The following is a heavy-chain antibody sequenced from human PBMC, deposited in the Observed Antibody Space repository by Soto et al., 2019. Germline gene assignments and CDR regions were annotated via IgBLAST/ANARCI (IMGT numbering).Heavy chain of an antibody. D-gene: IGHD2-21*01. CDR2: IIPLFGTA. CDR3: ATELGDNPARPFDS. V-gene: IGHV1-69*01. J-gene: IGHJ4*02. CDR1: GVTFSSET. Sequence: QVQLVQSGAEVKKPGSSVKVSCKASGVTFSSETISWVRQAPGQGLEWVGGIIPLFGTANYAQKFQGRVTITADESTSTLYIELSNLRSDDTAVYYCATELGDNPARPFDSWGQGTLVTVSS.